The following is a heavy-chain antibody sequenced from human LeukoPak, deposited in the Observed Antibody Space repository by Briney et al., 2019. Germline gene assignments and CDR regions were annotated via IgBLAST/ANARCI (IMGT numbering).Heavy chain of an antibody. Sequence: GGSLRLSCAASGFTFSSYSMNWVRQAPGKGLEWVSSISSSSVYIYYADSVKGRFTISRDNAKNSLYLQMNSLRAEDTAVHYCARDGGLLSGEYYFDYWGQGTLVTVSS. CDR3: ARDGGLLSGEYYFDY. D-gene: IGHD3-10*01. CDR1: GFTFSSYS. V-gene: IGHV3-21*01. CDR2: ISSSSVYI. J-gene: IGHJ4*02.